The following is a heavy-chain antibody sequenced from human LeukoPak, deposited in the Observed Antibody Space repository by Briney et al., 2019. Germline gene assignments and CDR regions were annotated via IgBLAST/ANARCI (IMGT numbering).Heavy chain of an antibody. J-gene: IGHJ5*02. CDR3: ARDSKAWIQLWFYH. CDR2: ISYDGSNK. CDR1: GFTFSSYA. D-gene: IGHD5-18*01. V-gene: IGHV3-30*04. Sequence: GGSLRLSCAASGFTFSSYAMHWVRQAPGKGLEWVAVISYDGSNKYYADSVKGRFTISRDNSKNTLYLQMNSLRAEDTAVYYCARDSKAWIQLWFYHWGQGTLVTVSS.